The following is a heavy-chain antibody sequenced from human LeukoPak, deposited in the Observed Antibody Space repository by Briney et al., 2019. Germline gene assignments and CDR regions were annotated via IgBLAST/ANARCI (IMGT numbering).Heavy chain of an antibody. CDR2: IYTSGST. Sequence: SETLSLTCTVSGGSISSGSYYWSWIRRPAGKGLEWIGRIYTSGSTNYNPSLKSRVTISVDTSKNQFSLKLSSVTAADTAVYYCARGDASWFGELPLKYWGQGTLVTVSS. CDR1: GGSISSGSYY. V-gene: IGHV4-61*02. J-gene: IGHJ4*02. CDR3: ARGDASWFGELPLKY. D-gene: IGHD3-10*01.